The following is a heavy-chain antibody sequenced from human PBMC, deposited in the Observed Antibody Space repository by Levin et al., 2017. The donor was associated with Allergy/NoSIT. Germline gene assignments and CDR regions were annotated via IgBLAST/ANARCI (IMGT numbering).Heavy chain of an antibody. D-gene: IGHD6-19*01. CDR1: GFTFSSYA. CDR3: AKLDIGDFTDSSGWFF. V-gene: IGHV3-23*01. J-gene: IGHJ4*02. CDR2: ISGSGGST. Sequence: GGSLRLSCAASGFTFSSYAMSWVRQAPGKGLEWVSAISGSGGSTYYADSVKGRFTISRDNSKNTLYLQMNSLRAEDTAVYYCAKLDIGDFTDSSGWFFWGQGTLVTVSS.